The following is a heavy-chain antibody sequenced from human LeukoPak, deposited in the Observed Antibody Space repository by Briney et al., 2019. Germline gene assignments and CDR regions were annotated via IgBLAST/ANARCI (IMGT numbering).Heavy chain of an antibody. CDR1: GFTFSSYA. J-gene: IGHJ4*02. CDR2: ISGSGGST. Sequence: PGGSLRLSCAASGFTFSSYAMSWVRQAPGKGLEWVSAISGSGGSTYYADSVKGRFTISRDNSKNTLYLQMNSLRAEDTAVYYCATNYYDSSGYLRDDYWGQGTLVTVSS. V-gene: IGHV3-23*01. CDR3: ATNYYDSSGYLRDDY. D-gene: IGHD3-22*01.